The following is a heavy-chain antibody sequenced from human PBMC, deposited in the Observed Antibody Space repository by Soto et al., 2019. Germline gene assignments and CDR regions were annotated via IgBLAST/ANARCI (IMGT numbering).Heavy chain of an antibody. J-gene: IGHJ4*02. Sequence: QVQLQESGPGLVKPSQTLSLTCTVSGGSFSSGDYYWSWNRQPTGMGRGWIGYIYYSGSTYSTPSLKSRVTLPVDTSNNQLSLKQSSVTAADTAVYYCDSTLLPAAIAKYYFDYWGQGTLVTVSS. CDR3: DSTLLPAAIAKYYFDY. CDR1: GGSFSSGDYY. CDR2: IYYSGST. D-gene: IGHD2-2*02. V-gene: IGHV4-30-4*01.